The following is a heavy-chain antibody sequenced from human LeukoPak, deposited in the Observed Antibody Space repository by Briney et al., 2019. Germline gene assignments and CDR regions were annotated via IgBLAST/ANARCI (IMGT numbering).Heavy chain of an antibody. CDR2: INHRGST. D-gene: IGHD3-22*01. CDR3: ARTSYYYDSSGYYY. Sequence: SETLSLTCVVYGGSFSGYYWSWIRQPPGKGLEWIGEINHRGSTNYNPSLKSRVTISVDTSKNQFSLKLSSVTAADTAVYYCARTSYYYDSSGYYYWGQGTLVTVSS. CDR1: GGSFSGYY. V-gene: IGHV4-34*01. J-gene: IGHJ4*02.